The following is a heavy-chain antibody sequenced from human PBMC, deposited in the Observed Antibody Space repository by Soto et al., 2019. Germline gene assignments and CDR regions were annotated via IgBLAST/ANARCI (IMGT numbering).Heavy chain of an antibody. D-gene: IGHD1-20*01. CDR2: IYSSGTS. J-gene: IGHJ4*02. V-gene: IGHV4-59*01. CDR1: GGSISRYY. CDR3: ARDAITSFDF. Sequence: QVQLQESGPGLVKPSETLSLICTVSGGSISRYYWSWIRQPPGKRLEWIGYIYSSGTSSYNPSLKSRVTMSADTPKNQFSLNLSSVTAADTAVYFCARDAITSFDFWGQGTLVTVSS.